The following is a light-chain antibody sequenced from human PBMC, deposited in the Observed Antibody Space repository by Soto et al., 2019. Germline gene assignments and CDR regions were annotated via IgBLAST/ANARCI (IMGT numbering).Light chain of an antibody. Sequence: QSALTQPASVSGSPGQSITISCNEGRSDVGGHNFVSWFQQHPGKAPKFIIYGVSNRPSGISNRFADSNAGNTASLTISGFQPEDEAAYYCSSYPTRFNWVCGGGTKLTVL. CDR3: SSYPTRFNWV. V-gene: IGLV2-14*01. CDR1: RSDVGGHNF. J-gene: IGLJ3*02. CDR2: GVS.